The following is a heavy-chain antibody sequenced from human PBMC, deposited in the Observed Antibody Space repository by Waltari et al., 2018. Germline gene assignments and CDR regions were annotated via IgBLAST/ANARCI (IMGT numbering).Heavy chain of an antibody. J-gene: IGHJ3*02. Sequence: QVQLVQSGAEVKKPGASVKVSCKVSGYTLTELSMHWVRQAPGKGLEWKGGLEPEDSETTYGQKFQGRVTMTEDTSTDTAYMELSSLRSEDTAVYYCATGSGNSLLWFRETISAFDIWGQGTMVTVSS. CDR1: GYTLTELS. D-gene: IGHD3-10*01. CDR3: ATGSGNSLLWFRETISAFDI. V-gene: IGHV1-24*01. CDR2: LEPEDSET.